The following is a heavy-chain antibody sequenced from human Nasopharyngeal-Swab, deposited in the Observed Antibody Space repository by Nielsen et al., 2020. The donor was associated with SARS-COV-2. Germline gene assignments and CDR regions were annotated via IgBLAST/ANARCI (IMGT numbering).Heavy chain of an antibody. CDR2: IKSKTDGGTT. J-gene: IGHJ4*02. V-gene: IGHV3-15*01. CDR1: EFTFNNAW. Sequence: GESLKISCAASEFTFNNAWMSWVRQAPGKGLEWVGRIKSKTDGGTTDYAAPVKGRFPISRDDSKHTLYLQMNSLKTEDTAVYYCSTLVTTYFDYWGQGTLVTVSS. CDR3: STLVTTYFDY. D-gene: IGHD4-23*01.